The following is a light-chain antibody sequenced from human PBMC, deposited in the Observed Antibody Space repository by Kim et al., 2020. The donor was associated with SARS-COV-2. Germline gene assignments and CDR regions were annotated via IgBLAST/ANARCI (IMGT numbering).Light chain of an antibody. CDR1: QSVGNY. CDR2: AAS. V-gene: IGKV3-11*01. CDR3: HQRRDWPNT. Sequence: SLSPGERATLFCRASQSVGNYLAWYQQKTGQAPRLLIYAASNRATGIPARFSGSGSGTDFTLTISSLEPEDFALYYCHQRRDWPNTFGQGTKLEI. J-gene: IGKJ2*01.